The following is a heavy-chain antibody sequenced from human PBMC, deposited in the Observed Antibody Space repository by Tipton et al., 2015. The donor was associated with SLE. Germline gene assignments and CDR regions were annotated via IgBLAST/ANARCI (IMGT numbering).Heavy chain of an antibody. D-gene: IGHD3-10*01. CDR3: ARARREGSGIYPLFDY. V-gene: IGHV1-18*01. Sequence: QLVQSGAEVKKPGASVKVSCKASGYTFTSYGISWVRQAPGQGLEWMGWISAYNGKTNYAQQLQGRVTMTTDTSTSTAYMELRSLGPDDTALYYCARARREGSGIYPLFDYWGQGTLVTVSS. CDR1: GYTFTSYG. CDR2: ISAYNGKT. J-gene: IGHJ4*02.